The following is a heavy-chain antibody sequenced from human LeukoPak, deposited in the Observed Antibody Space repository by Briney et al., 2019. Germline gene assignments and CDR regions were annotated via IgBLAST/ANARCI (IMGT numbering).Heavy chain of an antibody. D-gene: IGHD4/OR15-4a*01. CDR2: TYYRSKWYI. J-gene: IGHJ4*02. CDR3: ARGAGTVDF. V-gene: IGHV6-1*01. Sequence: SQTLSLTCVISGDSVSSNSAAWNWIRQSPSRGLECLGRTYYRSKWYIDYAESVKSRIIISPDTSKNQFSLQLNSVIPEDTGVYYCARGAGTVDFWGQGTLVTASS. CDR1: GDSVSSNSAA.